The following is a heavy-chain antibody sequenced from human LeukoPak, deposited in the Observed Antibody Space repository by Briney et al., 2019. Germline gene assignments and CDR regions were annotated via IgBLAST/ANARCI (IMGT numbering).Heavy chain of an antibody. D-gene: IGHD1-26*01. CDR2: IFNGGST. CDR3: ARDQESSGWGY. V-gene: IGHV3-53*01. J-gene: IGHJ4*02. Sequence: GGSLRLSCAASGFAVSSNHMNWVRQAPGKGLEWVSVIFNGGSTYYADSVKGRFTISRDNSKNTLYLQMNSLRAEDTAVYYCARDQESSGWGYWGQGTLVTVSS. CDR1: GFAVSSNH.